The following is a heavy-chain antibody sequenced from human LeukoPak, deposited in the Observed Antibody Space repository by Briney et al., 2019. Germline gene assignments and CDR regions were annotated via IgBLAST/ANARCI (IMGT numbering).Heavy chain of an antibody. Sequence: SETLSLTCGVSGASVSSRFWSWIRQTPGMGLEWIGYISNRGSTDYNPSLKSRVTISVDAAKNEVSLNVRSVSAADTAVYYCAKGVSGTYFAFDVWGQGRTV. CDR2: ISNRGST. V-gene: IGHV4-59*02. CDR1: GASVSSRF. J-gene: IGHJ3*01. CDR3: AKGVSGTYFAFDV. D-gene: IGHD1-26*01.